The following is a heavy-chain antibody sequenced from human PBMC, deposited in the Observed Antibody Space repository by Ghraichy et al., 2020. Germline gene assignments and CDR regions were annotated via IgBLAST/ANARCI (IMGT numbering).Heavy chain of an antibody. CDR2: INSGGSSK. CDR1: GFTFSRSW. J-gene: IGHJ4*02. D-gene: IGHD1-1*01. CDR3: VREGNWNFDY. V-gene: IGHV3-74*01. Sequence: LTCAASGFTFSRSWMHWVRQAPGKGLVWVSRINSGGSSKIYADSVKGRFTIARDDAKNTLYLQMDSLRAEDTALYYCVREGNWNFDYWGQGTLVTVAS.